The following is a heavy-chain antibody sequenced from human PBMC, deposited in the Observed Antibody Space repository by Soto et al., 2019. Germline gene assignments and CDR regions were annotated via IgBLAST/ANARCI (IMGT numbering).Heavy chain of an antibody. CDR3: AKDQYDFIWGSYPSYDN. D-gene: IGHD3-16*02. Sequence: GGSITLSCAACGFTVSSYYMCWVHQAPGKGLEWVSAISASGGSPYYADSVKGRFTISRDNAENTVVLHMNSLTADDTAVYYCAKDQYDFIWGSYPSYDNWGQGTPVTVSS. CDR2: ISASGGSP. CDR1: GFTVSSYY. V-gene: IGHV3-23*01. J-gene: IGHJ4*02.